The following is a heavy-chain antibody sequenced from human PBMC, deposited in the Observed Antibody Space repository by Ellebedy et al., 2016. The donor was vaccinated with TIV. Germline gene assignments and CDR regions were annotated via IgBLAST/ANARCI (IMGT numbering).Heavy chain of an antibody. CDR2: IASRSTYS. CDR1: GFDFLDYK. Sequence: GGSLRLXXVGSGFDFLDYKMNWVRQAPGKGPEWVSTIASRSTYSSYADSVKGRFTVSRDNAKNSLFLQMDSLRVEDTGVYYCARDYIRGYDRRSLDSWGQGTLVTVSS. CDR3: ARDYIRGYDRRSLDS. D-gene: IGHD5-12*01. J-gene: IGHJ4*02. V-gene: IGHV3-21*03.